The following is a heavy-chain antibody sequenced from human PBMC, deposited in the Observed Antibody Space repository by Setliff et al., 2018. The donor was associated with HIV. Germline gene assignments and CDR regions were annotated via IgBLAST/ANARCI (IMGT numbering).Heavy chain of an antibody. CDR1: GMSFSNAW. Sequence: PGGSLRLSCAASGMSFSNAWMSWVRQVPGKGLEWLGRIKSKENGETIDYGAPVKGRVTISRDDSASIAYLQMNSLQSEDTAVYYCSRGGSTFWSALPDYWGQGTLVTVSS. D-gene: IGHD3-3*01. CDR2: IKSKENGETI. CDR3: SRGGSTFWSALPDY. J-gene: IGHJ4*02. V-gene: IGHV3-15*01.